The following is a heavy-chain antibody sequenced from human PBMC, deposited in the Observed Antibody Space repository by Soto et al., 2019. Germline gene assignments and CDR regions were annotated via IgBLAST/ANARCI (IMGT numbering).Heavy chain of an antibody. D-gene: IGHD3-10*01. CDR2: IYYSGST. Sequence: QLQLQESGPGLVKPSETLSLTCTVSGGSISSSSYYWGWIRQPPGKGLEWIGSIYYSGSTYYNPSLKSRVTISVDTSKNQFSLKLSSVTAADTAVHYCVVLVRGGYNWFDPWGQGTLVTVSS. V-gene: IGHV4-39*01. J-gene: IGHJ5*02. CDR1: GGSISSSSYY. CDR3: VVLVRGGYNWFDP.